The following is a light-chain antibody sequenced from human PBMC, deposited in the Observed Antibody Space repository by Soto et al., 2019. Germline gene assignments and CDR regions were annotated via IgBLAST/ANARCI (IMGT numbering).Light chain of an antibody. Sequence: EIVMTQSPSTLSVSPGERATLSCRAGQGVTTNFAWYQQKYGQSPRLLIYDVSTRATGVPARFSGTGSETDFTLTISGLQSDDSAVYFCQQYNNWPFSFGQGTRLEIK. CDR1: QGVTTN. CDR2: DVS. J-gene: IGKJ5*01. CDR3: QQYNNWPFS. V-gene: IGKV3-15*01.